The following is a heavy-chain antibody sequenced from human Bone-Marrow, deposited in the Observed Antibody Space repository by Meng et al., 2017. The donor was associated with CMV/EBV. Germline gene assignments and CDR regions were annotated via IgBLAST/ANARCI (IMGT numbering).Heavy chain of an antibody. D-gene: IGHD3-22*01. Sequence: GGSLRLSCAASGFTFSSYEMNWVRQAPGKGLEWVSAISGSGGSTYYADSVKGRFTISRDNSKNTLYLQMNSLRAEDTAVYYCSRSGSHTYYYDSSGYYFDYWGQGTLVTVSS. J-gene: IGHJ4*02. CDR3: SRSGSHTYYYDSSGYYFDY. CDR1: GFTFSSYE. V-gene: IGHV3-23*01. CDR2: ISGSGGST.